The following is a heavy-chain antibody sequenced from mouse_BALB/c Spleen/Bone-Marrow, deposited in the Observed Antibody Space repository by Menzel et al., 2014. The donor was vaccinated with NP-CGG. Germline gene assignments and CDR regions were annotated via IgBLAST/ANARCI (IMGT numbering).Heavy chain of an antibody. J-gene: IGHJ4*01. CDR1: GFTFSDYY. CDR2: ISDGGSYT. CDR3: ARDALYRYDGGYAMDY. D-gene: IGHD2-14*01. Sequence: EVKLVESGGGLVKPGGSLKLSCAASGFTFSDYYMYWVRQTPEKRLEWVATISDGGSYTYYPDSVKGRFTISRDNAKNNLYLQMSSLKSEDTAMHYCARDALYRYDGGYAMDYWGQGTSVTVSS. V-gene: IGHV5-4*02.